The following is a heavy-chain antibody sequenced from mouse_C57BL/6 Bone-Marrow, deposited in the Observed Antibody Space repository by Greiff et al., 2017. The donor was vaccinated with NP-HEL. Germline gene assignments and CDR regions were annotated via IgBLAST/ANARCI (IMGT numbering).Heavy chain of an antibody. CDR2: IYPRDGST. J-gene: IGHJ1*03. CDR1: GYTFTSYD. D-gene: IGHD1-1*01. V-gene: IGHV1-85*01. CDR3: AGALYYGSSYWYFDV. Sequence: QVQLKESGPELVKPGASVKLSCKASGYTFTSYDINWVKQRPGQGLEWIGWIYPRDGSTKCNEKFKGKATLTVDTSSSTAYMELHSLTSEDSAVYFCAGALYYGSSYWYFDVWGTGTTVTVSS.